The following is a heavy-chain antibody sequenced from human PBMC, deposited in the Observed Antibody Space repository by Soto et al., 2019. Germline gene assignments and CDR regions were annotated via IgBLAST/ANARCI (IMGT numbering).Heavy chain of an antibody. Sequence: QVQLVQSGAEVKKPGASVKVSCKASGYTFTSYDINWVRQATGQGLEWMGWMNPNSGNTGYAQKFQGRVTMTRNTSIGTAYMELGSLRSEDTAVYYCARGSGSGNYYNTFQGWFDPWGQGTLVTVSS. CDR2: MNPNSGNT. D-gene: IGHD3-10*01. J-gene: IGHJ5*02. CDR3: ARGSGSGNYYNTFQGWFDP. V-gene: IGHV1-8*01. CDR1: GYTFTSYD.